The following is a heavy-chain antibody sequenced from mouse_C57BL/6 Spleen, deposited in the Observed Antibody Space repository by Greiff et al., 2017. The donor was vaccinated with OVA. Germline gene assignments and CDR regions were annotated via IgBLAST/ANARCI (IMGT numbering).Heavy chain of an antibody. Sequence: EVQLQQSGAELVRPGASVKLSCTASGFNIKDDYMHWVKQRPEQGLEWIGWIDPENGDTEYASKFQGKATITADTSSNTAYLQLSSLTSEDTAVYYCTTSDYGSSYGFAYWGQGTLVTVSA. D-gene: IGHD1-1*01. CDR1: GFNIKDDY. V-gene: IGHV14-4*01. CDR2: IDPENGDT. J-gene: IGHJ3*01. CDR3: TTSDYGSSYGFAY.